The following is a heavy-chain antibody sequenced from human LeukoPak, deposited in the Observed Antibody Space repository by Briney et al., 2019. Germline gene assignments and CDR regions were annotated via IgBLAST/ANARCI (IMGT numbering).Heavy chain of an antibody. CDR3: ATPSGSGWYEFDY. CDR2: ISGSGGST. V-gene: IGHV3-23*01. J-gene: IGHJ4*02. CDR1: GFTFSFYA. D-gene: IGHD6-19*01. Sequence: GGSLRLSCAASGFTFSFYAMSWVRQAPGKGLEWVSAISGSGGSTYYADSVKGRFTISSDNSKNTLYLQMNSLRAEDTAVYYCATPSGSGWYEFDYWGQGTLVTVSS.